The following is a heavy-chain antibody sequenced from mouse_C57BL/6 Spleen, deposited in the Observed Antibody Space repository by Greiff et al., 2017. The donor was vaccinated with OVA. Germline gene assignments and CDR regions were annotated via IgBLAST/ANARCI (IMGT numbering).Heavy chain of an antibody. CDR3: ARNDDYDRGSYAMDY. V-gene: IGHV2-2*01. CDR1: GFSLTSYG. Sequence: VMLVESGPGLVQPSQSLSITCTVSGFSLTSYGVHWVRQSPGKGLEWLGVIWSGGSTDYNAAFISRLSISKDNSKSQVFFKMNSLQADDTAIYYCARNDDYDRGSYAMDYWGQGTSVTVSS. CDR2: IWSGGST. J-gene: IGHJ4*01. D-gene: IGHD2-4*01.